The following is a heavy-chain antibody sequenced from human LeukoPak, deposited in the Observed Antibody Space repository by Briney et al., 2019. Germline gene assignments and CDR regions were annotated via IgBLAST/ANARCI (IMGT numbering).Heavy chain of an antibody. CDR2: ISGSGGST. J-gene: IGHJ4*02. CDR1: GFTFISYA. D-gene: IGHD1-1*01. CDR3: ARDINWNDGGVSDY. Sequence: GGSLRLSCAASGFTFISYAMSWVRQAPGKGLEWVSVISGSGGSTHYADSAKGRFTISRDNSKNTLYLQMSSLRAEDTAVYYCARDINWNDGGVSDYWGQGTLVTVSS. V-gene: IGHV3-23*01.